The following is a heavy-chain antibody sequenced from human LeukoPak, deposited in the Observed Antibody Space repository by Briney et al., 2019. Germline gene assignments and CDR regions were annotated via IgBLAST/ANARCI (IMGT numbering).Heavy chain of an antibody. CDR3: AKDLSAHSSTSPPDY. D-gene: IGHD2-2*01. CDR2: ISESGAST. CDR1: AFTFNTFDNFA. J-gene: IGHJ4*02. V-gene: IGHV3-23*01. Sequence: GGSLRLSCSVSAFTFNTFDNFAMTWVRQAPGKGLEWVAAISESGASTYYAASVKGRFTISRDNSKNTLYLQMNSLRAEDTAVYYCAKDLSAHSSTSPPDYWGQGTLVTVSS.